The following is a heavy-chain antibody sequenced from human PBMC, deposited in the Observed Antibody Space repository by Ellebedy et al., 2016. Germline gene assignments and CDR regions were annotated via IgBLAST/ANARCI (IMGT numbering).Heavy chain of an antibody. CDR2: IYYSGST. J-gene: IGHJ6*02. Sequence: SETLSLTCTVSGGSVSSGSYYWSWIRQPPGKGLEWIGYIYYSGSTNYNPSLKSRVTTSVDTSKNQLSLKLSSVTAADTAVYYCARVSPIQLWSSDYYYGMDVWGQGTTVTVSS. CDR1: GGSVSSGSYY. CDR3: ARVSPIQLWSSDYYYGMDV. V-gene: IGHV4-61*01. D-gene: IGHD5-18*01.